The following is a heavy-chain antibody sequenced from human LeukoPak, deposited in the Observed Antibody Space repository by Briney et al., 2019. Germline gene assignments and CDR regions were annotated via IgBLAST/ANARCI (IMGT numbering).Heavy chain of an antibody. J-gene: IGHJ4*02. CDR2: INHSGST. CDR1: GESFSGYY. Sequence: SETLSLTCAVYGESFSGYYWSWIRQPPGKGLEWIGEINHSGSTNYNPSLKSRVTISVDTSKKQFSLKLSSVTAADTAVYYCAGLVGRYSSGLYYYYFDYWGQGTLVTVSS. CDR3: AGLVGRYSSGLYYYYFDY. V-gene: IGHV4-34*01. D-gene: IGHD3-22*01.